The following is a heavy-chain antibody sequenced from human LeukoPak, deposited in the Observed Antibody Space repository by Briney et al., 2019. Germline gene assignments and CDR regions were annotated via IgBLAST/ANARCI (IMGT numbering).Heavy chain of an antibody. CDR2: IRYDGSNK. Sequence: GGSLRLSCAASGFTFYNYGMNWVRQAPGKGLEWVAFIRYDGSNKYYADSVKGRFTISRDNSKNTLYLQMNSLRAEDTAVYYCAGSGSYYFDYWGQGTLVTVSS. CDR3: AGSGSYYFDY. V-gene: IGHV3-30*02. J-gene: IGHJ4*02. D-gene: IGHD1-26*01. CDR1: GFTFYNYG.